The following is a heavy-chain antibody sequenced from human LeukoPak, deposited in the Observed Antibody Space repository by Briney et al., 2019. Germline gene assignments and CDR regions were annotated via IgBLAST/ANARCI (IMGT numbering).Heavy chain of an antibody. CDR3: ARVAPRYCSGGSCYSPNFDY. Sequence: ASVKVSCKASGYPFTSYDVNWVRQATGQGLEWMGWMNPNSGNTGYAQKFQGRVTMTRNTSISTAYMELSSLRSEDTAVYYCARVAPRYCSGGSCYSPNFDYWGQGTLVTVSS. D-gene: IGHD2-15*01. CDR1: GYPFTSYD. V-gene: IGHV1-8*01. CDR2: MNPNSGNT. J-gene: IGHJ4*02.